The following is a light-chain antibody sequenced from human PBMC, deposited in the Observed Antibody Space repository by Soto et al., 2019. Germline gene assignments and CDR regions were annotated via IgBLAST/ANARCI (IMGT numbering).Light chain of an antibody. Sequence: DIQMTQSPSTLSASVGDRVTITCRASQSISGWLAWYQQKPGKAPKLLIYDASSLESGVPSRFSGSGSGTEFTLTISSLQPDDFATYYCQQYNSYGTFGQGTKV. CDR1: QSISGW. CDR2: DAS. V-gene: IGKV1-5*01. CDR3: QQYNSYGT. J-gene: IGKJ1*01.